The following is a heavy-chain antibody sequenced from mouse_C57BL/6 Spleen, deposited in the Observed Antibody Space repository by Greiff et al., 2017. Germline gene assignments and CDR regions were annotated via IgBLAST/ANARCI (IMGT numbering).Heavy chain of an antibody. J-gene: IGHJ4*01. V-gene: IGHV1-15*01. CDR2: IDPETGGT. Sequence: VQLQQSGAELVRPGASVTLSCKASGYTFTDYEMHWVKQTPVHGLEWIGAIDPETGGTAYNQKFKGKAILTADKSSSTAYMELRSLTSEDSAVYYCTRSDRYAMDYWGQGTSVTVSS. CDR1: GYTFTDYE. CDR3: TRSDRYAMDY.